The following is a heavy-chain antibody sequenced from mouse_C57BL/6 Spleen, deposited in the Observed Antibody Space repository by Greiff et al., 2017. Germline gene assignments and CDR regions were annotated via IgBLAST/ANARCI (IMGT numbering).Heavy chain of an antibody. V-gene: IGHV1-26*01. D-gene: IGHD2-4*01. CDR2: INPNNGGT. CDR1: GYTFTDYY. Sequence: VQLQQSGPELVKPGASVKISCKASGYTFTDYYMNWVKQSHGKSLEWIGDINPNNGGTSYNQKFKGKATLTVDKSSSTAYMELRSLTSEDSAVYYCARMIGDDYWGQGTSVTVSS. J-gene: IGHJ4*01. CDR3: ARMIGDDY.